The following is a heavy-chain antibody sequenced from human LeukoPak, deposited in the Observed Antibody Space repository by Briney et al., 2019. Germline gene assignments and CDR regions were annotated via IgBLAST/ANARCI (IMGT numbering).Heavy chain of an antibody. CDR1: GFTFSSYW. CDR3: AREYCSSTSCYSYYYYYYYMDV. Sequence: GGSLRLSCAASGFTFSSYWMHWVRQAPGKGLVWVSRINSDGSSINYADSVKGRFTISRDNSKNTLYLQMNSLRAEDTAVYYCAREYCSSTSCYSYYYYYYYMDVWGKGTTVTVSS. J-gene: IGHJ6*03. V-gene: IGHV3-74*01. CDR2: INSDGSSI. D-gene: IGHD2-2*02.